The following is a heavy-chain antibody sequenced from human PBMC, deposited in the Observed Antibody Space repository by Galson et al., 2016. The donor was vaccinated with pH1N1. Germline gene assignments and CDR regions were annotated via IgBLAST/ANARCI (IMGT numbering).Heavy chain of an antibody. CDR2: IYLGGSLV. CDR1: GSNFASSW. Sequence: QSGAEVKKPGESLKISCKGSGSNFASSWIGWVRQMPGKGLEWMGIIYLGGSLVRYSPSFQGQVTISADKSINIVYLQWSSLKASDTAIYYCARQNDYGDYRGDAFDIWGQGTMVTVSS. J-gene: IGHJ3*02. V-gene: IGHV5-51*01. D-gene: IGHD4-17*01. CDR3: ARQNDYGDYRGDAFDI.